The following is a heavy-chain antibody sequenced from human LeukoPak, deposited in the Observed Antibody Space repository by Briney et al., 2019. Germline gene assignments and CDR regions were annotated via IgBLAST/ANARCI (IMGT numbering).Heavy chain of an antibody. Sequence: PSQTLSLTCTVSGGSISSGGYYWSWIRQHPGKGLEWIGYIYYSGSTYYNPSLKSRITISVDTSKNQFSLKLSSVTAADTAVYYCARDGSGAIDYWGQGTLVTVSS. CDR1: GGSISSGGYY. J-gene: IGHJ4*02. V-gene: IGHV4-31*03. CDR2: IYYSGST. D-gene: IGHD3-10*01. CDR3: ARDGSGAIDY.